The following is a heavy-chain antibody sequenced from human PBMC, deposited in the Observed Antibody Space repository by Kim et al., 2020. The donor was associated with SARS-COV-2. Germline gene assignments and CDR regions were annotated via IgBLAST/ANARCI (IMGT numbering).Heavy chain of an antibody. Sequence: SETLSLTCTVSGGSINSNDYYWDWIRQPPGKGLEWIGSISYSGRTYYNPSLKSRVTISVDTSKNQISLKLSSVTAADTGVYYCARGIFGVVIIPYYYYYMDVWGKGTTVTVSS. CDR1: GGSINSNDYY. V-gene: IGHV4-39*01. CDR3: ARGIFGVVIIPYYYYYMDV. CDR2: ISYSGRT. D-gene: IGHD3-3*01. J-gene: IGHJ6*03.